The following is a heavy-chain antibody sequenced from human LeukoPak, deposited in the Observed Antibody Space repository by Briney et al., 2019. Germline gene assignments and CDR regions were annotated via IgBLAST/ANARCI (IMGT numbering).Heavy chain of an antibody. V-gene: IGHV3-30*02. CDR3: AKGYAAADDYYYYMDV. CDR1: GFTFSDYY. Sequence: GGSLRLSCAASGFTFSDYYMSWVRQAPGKGLEWVAFIRYDGSNKYYADSVKGRFTISRDNSKNTLYLQMNSLRAEDTAVYYCAKGYAAADDYYYYMDVWGKGTTVTVSS. D-gene: IGHD6-13*01. CDR2: IRYDGSNK. J-gene: IGHJ6*03.